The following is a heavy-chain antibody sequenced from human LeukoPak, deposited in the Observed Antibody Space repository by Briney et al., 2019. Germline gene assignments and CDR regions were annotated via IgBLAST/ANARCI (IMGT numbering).Heavy chain of an antibody. CDR2: ISGSGDST. CDR3: AKGGSPRY. J-gene: IGHJ4*02. D-gene: IGHD2-15*01. Sequence: GGSLRLSCAASGLTFSSYAMSWVRQAPGKGLEWVSTISGSGDSTYYADSVKGRFTTSRDNSKNTLYLQMNSRRAEDTAVYYCAKGGSPRYWGQGTLVTVSS. CDR1: GLTFSSYA. V-gene: IGHV3-23*01.